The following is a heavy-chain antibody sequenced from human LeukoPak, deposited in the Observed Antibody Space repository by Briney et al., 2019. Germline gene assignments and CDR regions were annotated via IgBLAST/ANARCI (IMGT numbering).Heavy chain of an antibody. J-gene: IGHJ4*02. CDR1: GFTFSSYA. V-gene: IGHV3-30-3*01. CDR3: ARGEYGGSYYFDY. Sequence: GGSLRLSCAASGFTFSSYAMHWVRQAPGKGLEWVAVISYDGSNKYYADSVKGRFTISRDNSKNTLYLQMNSLRAEDTAVYYCARGEYGGSYYFDYWGQGTLVTVSS. D-gene: IGHD1-26*01. CDR2: ISYDGSNK.